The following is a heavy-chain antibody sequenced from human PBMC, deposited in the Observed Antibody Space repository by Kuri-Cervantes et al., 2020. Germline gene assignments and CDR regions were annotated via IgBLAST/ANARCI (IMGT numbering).Heavy chain of an antibody. V-gene: IGHV1-18*01. J-gene: IGHJ6*03. CDR1: GYTFTTYG. D-gene: IGHD4-17*01. CDR2: ISTYDGDT. Sequence: ASVKVSCKTSGYTFTTYGVHWVRQAPGQGLERMGWISTYDGDTNYAQNFQGRVTMTTDPSTSTAYVELRSLRSDDTAVYYCARGDLRDYYYYYMDVWGKGTTVTVSS. CDR3: ARGDLRDYYYYYMDV.